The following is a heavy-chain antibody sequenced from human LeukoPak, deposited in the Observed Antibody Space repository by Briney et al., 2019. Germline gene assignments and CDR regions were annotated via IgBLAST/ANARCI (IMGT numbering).Heavy chain of an antibody. D-gene: IGHD1-14*01. J-gene: IGHJ3*02. CDR2: IKQDGSEK. CDR1: AFTFSSYA. Sequence: QPGGSLRLSCAASAFTFSSYAMHWVRQAPGKGLEWVANIKQDGSEKYYVDSVKGRFTISRDNAKNSLYLQMNSLRAEDTAVYYCARVLTTKSPDDAFDIWGQGTMVTVSS. CDR3: ARVLTTKSPDDAFDI. V-gene: IGHV3-7*01.